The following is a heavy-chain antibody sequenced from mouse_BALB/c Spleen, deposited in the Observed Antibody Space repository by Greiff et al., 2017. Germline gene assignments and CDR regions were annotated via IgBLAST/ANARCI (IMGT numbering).Heavy chain of an antibody. V-gene: IGHV1-14*01. CDR2: INPYNDGT. CDR1: GYTFTNYW. Sequence: EVQLQQSGAELVRPGTSVKMSCKAAGYTFTNYWIGWVKQKPGQGLEWIGYINPYNDGTKYNEKFKGKATLTSDKSSSTAYMELSSLTSEDSAVYYCAIANWDYAMDYWGQGTSVTVSS. D-gene: IGHD4-1*01. J-gene: IGHJ4*01. CDR3: AIANWDYAMDY.